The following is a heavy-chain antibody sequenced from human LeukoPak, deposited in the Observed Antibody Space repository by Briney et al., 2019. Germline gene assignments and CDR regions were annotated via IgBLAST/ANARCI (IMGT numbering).Heavy chain of an antibody. Sequence: GRSLRLSCTASGFTFGDYAMSWFSQAPGKGLEWVAFIRSKAFGGTTEYAASVNGRFTISRDDSKSIAYLQMNSLKTEDTAVYYCTRVGDSSGYYYYFDYWGQGTLVTVSS. CDR3: TRVGDSSGYYYYFDY. D-gene: IGHD3-22*01. CDR1: GFTFGDYA. V-gene: IGHV3-49*03. CDR2: IRSKAFGGTT. J-gene: IGHJ4*02.